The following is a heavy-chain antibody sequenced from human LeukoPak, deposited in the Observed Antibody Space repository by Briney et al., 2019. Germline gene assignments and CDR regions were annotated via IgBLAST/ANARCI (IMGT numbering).Heavy chain of an antibody. CDR1: GFTFSSYA. Sequence: GGSLRLSCAASGFTFSSYALSWVRQAPGKGLEWVSAISGSGGSTYYADSVKGRFTISRDNSKNTLYLQMNSLRAEDTAVYYCAKTWGGYYDFWSGYPPAFDIWGQGTVVTVSS. CDR3: AKTWGGYYDFWSGYPPAFDI. D-gene: IGHD3-3*01. J-gene: IGHJ3*02. V-gene: IGHV3-23*01. CDR2: ISGSGGST.